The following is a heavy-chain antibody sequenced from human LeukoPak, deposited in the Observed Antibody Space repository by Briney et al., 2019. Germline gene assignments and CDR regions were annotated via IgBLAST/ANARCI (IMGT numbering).Heavy chain of an antibody. CDR2: ISGSGGRT. Sequence: GGSLRLSCAASGFTFTSYAMSWVRQAPGKGLEWVSAISGSGGRTFYADSVKGRFTISRDNSKNTLYLQMNSLRSEDTAVYYCARAIGSSWGKVDYWGQGTLVTVSS. J-gene: IGHJ4*02. CDR3: ARAIGSSWGKVDY. CDR1: GFTFTSYA. D-gene: IGHD6-13*01. V-gene: IGHV3-23*01.